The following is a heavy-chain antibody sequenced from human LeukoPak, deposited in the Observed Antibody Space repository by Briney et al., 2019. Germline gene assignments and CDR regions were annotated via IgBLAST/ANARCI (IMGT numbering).Heavy chain of an antibody. V-gene: IGHV1-2*02. CDR3: ARGVRYCSSTSCYRSFDI. J-gene: IGHJ3*02. D-gene: IGHD2-2*02. Sequence: ASVKVSCKASGYTFTGYYMHWVRQAPGQGLEWMGWTNPNSGGTNYAQKFQGRVTMTRDTSISTAYMELSRLRSDDTAVYYCARGVRYCSSTSCYRSFDIWGQGTMVTVSS. CDR2: TNPNSGGT. CDR1: GYTFTGYY.